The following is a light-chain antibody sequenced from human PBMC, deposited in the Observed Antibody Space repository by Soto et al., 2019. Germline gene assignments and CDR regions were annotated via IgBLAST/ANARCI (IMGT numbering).Light chain of an antibody. J-gene: IGKJ2*01. CDR3: QQYNIYPYT. Sequence: DIQMTQSPSSLSASVGDRVTITCRASQGIDNYLAWFQQKPGKAPKSLIYAASILQSGVPSKFSGSGSGTDFTLTISCLQPEDFATYYCQQYNIYPYTFGQGTKLEIK. CDR2: AAS. CDR1: QGIDNY. V-gene: IGKV1-16*02.